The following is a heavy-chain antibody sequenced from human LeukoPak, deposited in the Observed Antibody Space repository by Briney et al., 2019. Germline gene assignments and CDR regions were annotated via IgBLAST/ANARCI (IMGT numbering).Heavy chain of an antibody. D-gene: IGHD2-2*01. CDR3: ARHRLYCSSTSCLYKYYYYCGMDV. CDR1: GYSFTSYW. J-gene: IGHJ6*02. Sequence: GESLKISCKGSGYSFTSYWIGWVRQMPGKGLEWMGIIYPGDSDTRYSPSFQGQVTISADKSISTAYLQWSSLKASDTAMYYCARHRLYCSSTSCLYKYYYYCGMDVWGQGTTVTVSS. V-gene: IGHV5-51*01. CDR2: IYPGDSDT.